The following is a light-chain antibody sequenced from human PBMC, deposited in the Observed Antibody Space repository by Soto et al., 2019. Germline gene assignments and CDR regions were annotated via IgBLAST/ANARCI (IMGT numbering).Light chain of an antibody. Sequence: QSLLTQPPSVSGAPGQRVTISCTGSSSNIGAGYDVHWYQQLPGTAPKLLIYGNINRPSGVPDRFSGSRSGTSASLAITGLQAEDEADYYCQSHDTSLSVLVVFGGGTKLTVL. V-gene: IGLV1-40*01. CDR2: GNI. CDR1: SSNIGAGYD. CDR3: QSHDTSLSVLVV. J-gene: IGLJ2*01.